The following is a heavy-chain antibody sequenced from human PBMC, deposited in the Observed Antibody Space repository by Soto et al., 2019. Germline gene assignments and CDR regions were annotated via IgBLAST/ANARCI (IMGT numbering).Heavy chain of an antibody. CDR2: IFSNDEK. CDR3: ARMVSITIFGVAQQTMDV. D-gene: IGHD3-3*01. Sequence: SGPTLVNPTETLTLTCTVSGFSLSNARMGVSWIRQPPGKALEWLAHIFSNDEKSYSTSLKSRLTISKDTSKSQVVLTMTNMDPVDTATYYCARMVSITIFGVAQQTMDVWGKGTTVTVSS. CDR1: GFSLSNARMG. J-gene: IGHJ6*03. V-gene: IGHV2-26*01.